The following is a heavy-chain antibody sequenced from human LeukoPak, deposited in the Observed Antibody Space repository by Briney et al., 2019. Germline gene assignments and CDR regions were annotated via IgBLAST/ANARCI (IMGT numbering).Heavy chain of an antibody. J-gene: IGHJ4*02. Sequence: GGSLRLSCAASGFTFSSYAMSWVRQAPGKGLEWVSSISSSSSYIYYADSVKGRFTISRDNAKNSLYLQMNSLRAEDTAVYYCSSYYDSSGYSLRGYWGQGTLVTVSS. CDR1: GFTFSSYA. D-gene: IGHD3-22*01. V-gene: IGHV3-21*01. CDR3: SSYYDSSGYSLRGY. CDR2: ISSSSSYI.